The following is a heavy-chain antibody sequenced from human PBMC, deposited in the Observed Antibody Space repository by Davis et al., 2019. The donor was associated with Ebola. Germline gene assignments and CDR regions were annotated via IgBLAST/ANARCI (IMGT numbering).Heavy chain of an antibody. CDR2: ISSSSSTI. CDR1: GFTFSSYS. J-gene: IGHJ4*02. D-gene: IGHD3-10*01. V-gene: IGHV3-48*01. CDR3: ANMVRGVDY. Sequence: PGGSLRLSCAASGFTFSSYSMNWVRQAPGKGLEWVSYISSSSSTIYYADSVKGRFTISRDNAKNSLYLQMNSLRAEDTAVYYCANMVRGVDYWGQGTLVTVSS.